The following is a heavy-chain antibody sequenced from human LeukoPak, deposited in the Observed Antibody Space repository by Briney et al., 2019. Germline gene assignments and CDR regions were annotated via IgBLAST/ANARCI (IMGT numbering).Heavy chain of an antibody. J-gene: IGHJ4*02. V-gene: IGHV1-24*01. CDR1: GYTLTELS. CDR3: ATKVRGVVVVDYFDY. D-gene: IGHD3-22*01. CDR2: FDPEDGET. Sequence: ASVTVSCKVSGYTLTELSMHWVRQAPGKGLEWMGGFDPEDGETIYAQKFQGRVTMTEDTSTDTAYMELSSLRSEDTAVYYCATKVRGVVVVDYFDYWGQGTLVTVSS.